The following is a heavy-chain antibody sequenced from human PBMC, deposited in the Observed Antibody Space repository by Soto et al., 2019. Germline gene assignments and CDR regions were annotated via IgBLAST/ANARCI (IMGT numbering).Heavy chain of an antibody. V-gene: IGHV3-33*01. J-gene: IGHJ4*02. CDR2: IWYDGSNK. Sequence: ESGGGVVQPGRSLRLSCAASGFTFRSYGMHWVRQAPGKGLEWVAVIWYDGSNKYYIDSVKGRFTISRDSSKNTLYLQMNSLRAEDTAVYYCAREGGATYFDYWGQGTLVTVSS. D-gene: IGHD1-26*01. CDR1: GFTFRSYG. CDR3: AREGGATYFDY.